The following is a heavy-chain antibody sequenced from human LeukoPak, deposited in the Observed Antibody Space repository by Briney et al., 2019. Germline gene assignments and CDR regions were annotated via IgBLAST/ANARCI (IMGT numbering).Heavy chain of an antibody. CDR2: ISGSGGST. CDR3: AKTRYDSWSGYALVY. Sequence: GGSLRLSCAASGFTFSSYAMSWVRQAPGKGLEWVSAISGSGGSTYYADSVKGRFTISRDNSKNTLYLQMNSLRAEDTAVYYCAKTRYDSWSGYALVYWGQGTLVTVSS. V-gene: IGHV3-23*01. CDR1: GFTFSSYA. J-gene: IGHJ4*02. D-gene: IGHD3-3*01.